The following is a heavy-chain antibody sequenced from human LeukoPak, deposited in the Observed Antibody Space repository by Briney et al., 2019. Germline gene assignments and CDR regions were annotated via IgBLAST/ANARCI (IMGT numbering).Heavy chain of an antibody. CDR1: GFTFSSYA. J-gene: IGHJ4*02. V-gene: IGHV3-23*01. D-gene: IGHD3-22*01. Sequence: GGSLRLSCAAAGFTFSSYAMSWVRQAPGKGLEWVSAISGSGGSTYYADSVKGRFTISRDNSKNTLYLQMNSLRAEDTAVYYCAKDLMDYYDSGGYFFDYWGQGTLVTVSS. CDR2: ISGSGGST. CDR3: AKDLMDYYDSGGYFFDY.